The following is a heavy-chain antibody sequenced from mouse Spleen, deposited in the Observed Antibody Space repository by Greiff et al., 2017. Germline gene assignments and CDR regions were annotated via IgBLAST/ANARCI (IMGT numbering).Heavy chain of an antibody. V-gene: IGHV5-9-1*01. J-gene: IGHJ2*01. CDR2: ISSGGSYT. Sequence: EVNVVESGGGLVKPGGSLKLSCAASGFTFSSYAMSWVRQTPEKRLEWVATISSGGSYTYFPDSVKGRFTISRDNAKNTLYLQMSSLRSEDTAMYYCARGDYGYYFDYWGQGTTLTVSS. CDR1: GFTFSSYA. D-gene: IGHD1-1*01. CDR3: ARGDYGYYFDY.